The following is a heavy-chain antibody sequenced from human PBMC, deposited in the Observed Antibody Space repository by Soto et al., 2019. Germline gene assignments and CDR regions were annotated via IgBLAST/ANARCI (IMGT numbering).Heavy chain of an antibody. D-gene: IGHD6-19*01. J-gene: IGHJ4*02. Sequence: GGSLRLSCAASGFTFSSWAMSWVRQAPGKGLEWVSGIGGSGAGTNYADSVKGRFTISRDNSKNTLYLQMSSLRAEDTAVYYCARGGGIAVAGTHLDYWGQGTLVTVSS. CDR1: GFTFSSWA. CDR3: ARGGGIAVAGTHLDY. V-gene: IGHV3-23*01. CDR2: IGGSGAGT.